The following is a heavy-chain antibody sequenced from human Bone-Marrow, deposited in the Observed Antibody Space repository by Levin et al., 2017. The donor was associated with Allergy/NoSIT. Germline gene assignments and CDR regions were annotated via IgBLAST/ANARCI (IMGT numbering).Heavy chain of an antibody. CDR3: VRVSTGWYFDY. Sequence: ASVKVSCESSGYTFTDYPNYFLHWVRQAPGQGLEWMGWISPHSGGTQYAQRFQGRVTMTRDTSVNTAYMELSSLTSDDTAVYYCVRVSTGWYFDYWGQGTLVTVSS. CDR1: GYTFTDYP. D-gene: IGHD6-19*01. CDR2: ISPHSGGT. V-gene: IGHV1-2*02. J-gene: IGHJ4*02.